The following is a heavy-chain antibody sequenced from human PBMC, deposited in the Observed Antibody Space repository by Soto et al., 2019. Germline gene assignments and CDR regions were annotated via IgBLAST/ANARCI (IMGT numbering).Heavy chain of an antibody. CDR3: ARRGRYCSSTNCYVGR. V-gene: IGHV3-7*01. CDR2: IKQDGSEK. D-gene: IGHD2-2*01. CDR1: GFIFSNYW. Sequence: GGSLRLSCAASGFIFSNYWMTWVRQAPGKGLEWVANIKQDGSEKYYVDSVKGRFTISRDNAKNSLYLQMNSLRAEDTAVYYCARRGRYCSSTNCYVGRWGQGTLVTVSS. J-gene: IGHJ4*02.